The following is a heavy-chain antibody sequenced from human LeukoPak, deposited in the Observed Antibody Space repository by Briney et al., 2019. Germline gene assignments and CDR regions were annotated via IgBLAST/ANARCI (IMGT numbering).Heavy chain of an antibody. CDR1: GFTFSSYE. CDR3: TRDQTPYY. Sequence: GGSLRLSCAASGFTFSSYEMNWVRQAPGKGLEWVGFIRSTVYGGTPEYAASVKGRFTISRDDSKGIAYLQMNSLKTEDTAVYYCTRDQTPYYWGQGTLVTVSS. J-gene: IGHJ4*02. V-gene: IGHV3-49*04. CDR2: IRSTVYGGTP.